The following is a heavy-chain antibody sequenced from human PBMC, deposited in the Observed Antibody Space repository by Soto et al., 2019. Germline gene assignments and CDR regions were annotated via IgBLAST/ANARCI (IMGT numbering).Heavy chain of an antibody. J-gene: IGHJ5*02. V-gene: IGHV4-31*03. CDR1: GGSISSGGYY. CDR2: IYYSGST. Sequence: SETLSLTCTVSGGSISSGGYYWSWIRQHPGKGLEWIGYIYYSGSTYYNPSLKSRVTISVDTSKNQFSLKLSSVTAADTAVYYCARAPLRENWFDPWGQGTLVTVSS. CDR3: ARAPLRENWFDP. D-gene: IGHD3-3*01.